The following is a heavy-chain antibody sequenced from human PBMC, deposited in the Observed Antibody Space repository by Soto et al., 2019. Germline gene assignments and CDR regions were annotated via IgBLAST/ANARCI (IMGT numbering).Heavy chain of an antibody. CDR2: INHSGST. CDR3: AREIRMVRGVTARSFWFDP. CDR1: GGSFSGYY. V-gene: IGHV4-34*01. Sequence: SETLSLTCAVYGGSFSGYYWSWIRQPPGKGLEWIGEINHSGSTNYNPSLKSRVTISVDTSKNQFSLKLSSVTAADTAVYYCAREIRMVRGVTARSFWFDPWGQGTLVTVSS. D-gene: IGHD3-10*01. J-gene: IGHJ5*02.